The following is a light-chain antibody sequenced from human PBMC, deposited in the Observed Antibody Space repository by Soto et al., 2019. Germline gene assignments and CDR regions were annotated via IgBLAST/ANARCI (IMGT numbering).Light chain of an antibody. Sequence: QSALTQPPSASGSPGQSVTISCTGTSSDVGGHNYVSWYQRHPGKAPKLIIYDVNKRPSGVPDRFSGSKSGNTASLTVSGLQAEDEADYYCNSYAGTKNLVFGGGTKLTVL. J-gene: IGLJ2*01. CDR2: DVN. CDR1: SSDVGGHNY. CDR3: NSYAGTKNLV. V-gene: IGLV2-8*01.